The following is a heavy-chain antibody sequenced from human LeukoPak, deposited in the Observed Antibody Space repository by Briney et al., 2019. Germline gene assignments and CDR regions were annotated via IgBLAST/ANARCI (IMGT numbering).Heavy chain of an antibody. CDR2: IGGSGTTI. V-gene: IGHV3-21*01. J-gene: IGHJ6*03. CDR3: ARAIFGVAQPPYYFYHYMDV. Sequence: GGSLRLSCAASGFTFNGYYMSWVRQAPGKGLEWVSSIGGSGTTIFYADSVKGRSTVSRDNAKKSVFLQMNSLRAEDTAVYYCARAIFGVAQPPYYFYHYMDVWGKGTTVTVSS. D-gene: IGHD3-3*01. CDR1: GFTFNGYY.